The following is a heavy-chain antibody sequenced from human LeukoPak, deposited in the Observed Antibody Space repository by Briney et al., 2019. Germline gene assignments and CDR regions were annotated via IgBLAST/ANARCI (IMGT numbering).Heavy chain of an antibody. D-gene: IGHD3-22*01. Sequence: GGSLRLSCAASGFTFSDYYMSWIRQAPGKGLEWVSYISSSSSYTNYADSVKGRFTISRDNAKNSLYLQMNSLRAEDTAVYYCARYPDYYDSSGYYPTWGQGTLVTVSS. V-gene: IGHV3-11*03. J-gene: IGHJ4*02. CDR3: ARYPDYYDSSGYYPT. CDR2: ISSSSSYT. CDR1: GFTFSDYY.